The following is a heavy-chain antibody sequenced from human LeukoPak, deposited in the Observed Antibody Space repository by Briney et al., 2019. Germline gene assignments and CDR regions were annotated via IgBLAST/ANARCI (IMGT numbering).Heavy chain of an antibody. Sequence: GASVKVSCKASGYTFTSYYMHWVRQAPGQGLEWMGIINPSGGSTSYAQKFQGRVTMTRDTSTSTVYMELSSLRSEDTAVYYCASAHRPYYYGSGFSFSSANGMDVWGQGTTVTVSS. CDR2: INPSGGST. CDR1: GYTFTSYY. V-gene: IGHV1-46*01. D-gene: IGHD3-10*01. J-gene: IGHJ6*02. CDR3: ASAHRPYYYGSGFSFSSANGMDV.